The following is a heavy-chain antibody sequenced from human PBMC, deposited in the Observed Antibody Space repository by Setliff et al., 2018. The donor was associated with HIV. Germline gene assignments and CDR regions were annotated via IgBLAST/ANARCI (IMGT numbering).Heavy chain of an antibody. J-gene: IGHJ4*02. V-gene: IGHV1-18*01. CDR1: GYTFTSYG. D-gene: IGHD3-10*01. Sequence: ASVKVSCKASGYTFTSYGISWVRQAPGQGLEWMGWISAYNGNTDYARNLQGRLTMTTDTSTSTAFMELRSLRSENTAVYYCARGEIMVRGVIGGYFDYWGQGTLVTVSS. CDR3: ARGEIMVRGVIGGYFDY. CDR2: ISAYNGNT.